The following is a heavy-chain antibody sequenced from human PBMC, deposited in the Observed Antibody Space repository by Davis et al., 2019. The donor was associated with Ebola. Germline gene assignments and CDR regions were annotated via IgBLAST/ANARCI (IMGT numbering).Heavy chain of an antibody. CDR1: GFIFSSYA. J-gene: IGHJ5*02. V-gene: IGHV3-23*01. CDR3: AKVHPPTTVTTGWFDP. Sequence: PGGSLRPSCAASGFIFSSYAMSWVRQAPGKGLEWVSSISVRSITYHADSVKGRFTISRDNSKNTLYLQMNSLRAEDTAVYYCAKVHPPTTVTTGWFDPWGQGTLVTVPS. CDR2: ISVRSIT. D-gene: IGHD4-17*01.